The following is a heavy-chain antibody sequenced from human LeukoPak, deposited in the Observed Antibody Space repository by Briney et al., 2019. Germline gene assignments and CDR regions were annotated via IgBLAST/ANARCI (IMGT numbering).Heavy chain of an antibody. CDR3: ARGFSGSLVPPFDY. Sequence: PGGSLRLSCAASGFTFSSYSMNWVRQAPGKGLEWVSYISSSSSTIYYADSVKGRFTISRDNAKNSLYLQMNSLRAEDTAVYYCARGFSGSLVPPFDYWGQGTLVTVSS. CDR1: GFTFSSYS. J-gene: IGHJ4*02. D-gene: IGHD1-26*01. CDR2: ISSSSSTI. V-gene: IGHV3-48*01.